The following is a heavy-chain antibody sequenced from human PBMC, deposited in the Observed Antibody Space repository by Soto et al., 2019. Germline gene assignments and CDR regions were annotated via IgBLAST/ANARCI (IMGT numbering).Heavy chain of an antibody. CDR2: IDWDDDK. D-gene: IGHD4-17*01. J-gene: IGHJ5*02. V-gene: IGHV2-70*01. Sequence: SGPTLVNPTQTLTLTCTFSGFSLSTSGMCVSWIRQPPGKALEWLALIDWDDDKYYSTSLKTRLTIPKDTSKNQVVLTMTNMDPVDTATYSCARIHGRDGWFDPWGQGTLVTVSS. CDR3: ARIHGRDGWFDP. CDR1: GFSLSTSGMC.